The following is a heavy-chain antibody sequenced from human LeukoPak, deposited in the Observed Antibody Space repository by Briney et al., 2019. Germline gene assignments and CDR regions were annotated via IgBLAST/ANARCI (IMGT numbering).Heavy chain of an antibody. CDR1: GFTFSSYA. CDR2: ISGSGGST. Sequence: GGSLRLSCAASGFTFSSYAMSWVRQAPGKGLEWVSAISGSGGSTYYADSVKGRFTISRDNAKNSLYLQMNSLRAEDTAVYYCARGIQLWSFWYFDLWGRGTLVTVSS. V-gene: IGHV3-23*01. J-gene: IGHJ2*01. D-gene: IGHD5-18*01. CDR3: ARGIQLWSFWYFDL.